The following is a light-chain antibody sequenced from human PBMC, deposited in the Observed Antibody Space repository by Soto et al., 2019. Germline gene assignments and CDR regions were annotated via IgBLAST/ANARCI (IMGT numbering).Light chain of an antibody. J-gene: IGLJ1*01. CDR3: CSNAAGSTYV. V-gene: IGLV2-23*01. Sequence: QSVLTQPASVSGSPGQSITISCTGTGSDVGSHNLVSWYQQFPGKAPKLIIFEASKRPSGVSNRFSGSKSGSTASLTISGLQAEDEADYYCCSNAAGSTYVFGSGTKVTVL. CDR2: EAS. CDR1: GSDVGSHNL.